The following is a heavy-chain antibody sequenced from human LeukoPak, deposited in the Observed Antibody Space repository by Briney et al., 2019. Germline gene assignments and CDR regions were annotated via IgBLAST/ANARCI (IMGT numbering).Heavy chain of an antibody. J-gene: IGHJ6*03. D-gene: IGHD3-3*01. CDR3: ARGGTYYDFWSGYYPYYMDV. CDR1: GGSFSGYY. CDR2: INHSGST. Sequence: SETLSLTCAVYGGSFSGYYWSWIRQPPGKGLEWIGEINHSGSTNYNPSFKSRVTISVDTSKNQFSLKLSSVTAADTAVYYCARGGTYYDFWSGYYPYYMDVWGKGTTVTVSS. V-gene: IGHV4-34*01.